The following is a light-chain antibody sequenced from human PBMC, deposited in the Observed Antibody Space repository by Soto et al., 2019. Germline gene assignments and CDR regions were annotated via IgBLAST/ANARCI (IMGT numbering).Light chain of an antibody. J-gene: IGKJ1*01. CDR2: YTS. V-gene: IGKV1-39*01. Sequence: IPLTQSPSSLSASVGDRVTVSCRSSQNIENYLRWYVQRPGKAPELLVYYTSKLKSGVPSRYRGSGSGTDFSLTISSLQSEDFRTYYCQQSSKIPWTFGQGTKLEIK. CDR1: QNIENY. CDR3: QQSSKIPWT.